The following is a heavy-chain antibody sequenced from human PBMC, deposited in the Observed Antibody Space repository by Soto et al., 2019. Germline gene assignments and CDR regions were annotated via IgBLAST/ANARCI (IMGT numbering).Heavy chain of an antibody. J-gene: IGHJ6*02. Sequence: SETLSLTCTVSGGSISIYYWSWIRQPPGKGLEWIGYMYNTGSTIYNPSLKSRVTISVDTSKNQFSLKLNSVTAADTAVYYCAKDGSGSLGAYYYYGMDVWGQGTTVTVSS. CDR2: MYNTGST. V-gene: IGHV4-59*01. CDR3: AKDGSGSLGAYYYYGMDV. D-gene: IGHD1-26*01. CDR1: GGSISIYY.